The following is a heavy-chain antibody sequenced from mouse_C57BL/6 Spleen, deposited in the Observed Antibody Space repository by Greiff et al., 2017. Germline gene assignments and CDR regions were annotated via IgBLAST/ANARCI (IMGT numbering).Heavy chain of an antibody. J-gene: IGHJ4*01. CDR2: IDPETGGT. Sequence: VQLQQSGAELVRPGASVTLSCKASGYTFTDYEMHWVKQTPVHGLEWIGAIDPETGGTAYNQKFKGKDILTADKSSSTAYMELRSLTSEDSAVYYCTSDSSGYGYWGQGTSVTVSS. V-gene: IGHV1-15*01. CDR1: GYTFTDYE. D-gene: IGHD3-2*02. CDR3: TSDSSGYGY.